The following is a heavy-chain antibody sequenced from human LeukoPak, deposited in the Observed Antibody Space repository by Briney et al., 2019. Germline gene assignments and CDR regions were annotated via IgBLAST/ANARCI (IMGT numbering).Heavy chain of an antibody. CDR3: AKNPYEYYFDY. D-gene: IGHD5-12*01. CDR1: GYTLTGYY. V-gene: IGHV1-2*02. CDR2: INPSSGDT. Sequence: ASVKVSCKASGYTLTGYYMHWLRQAPGQGLEWMGWINPSSGDTNYAQKFQGRVTMTRDTSISTAYMELNRLTSDDTAVYFCAKNPYEYYFDYWGQGTLVTVPS. J-gene: IGHJ4*02.